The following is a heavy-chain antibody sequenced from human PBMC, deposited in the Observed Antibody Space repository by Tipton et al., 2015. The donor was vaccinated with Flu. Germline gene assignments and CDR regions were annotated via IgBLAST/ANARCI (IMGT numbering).Heavy chain of an antibody. J-gene: IGHJ6*02. V-gene: IGHV3-33*01. CDR2: IWYDGNNK. CDR3: ARGGYSGEEFGLGV. D-gene: IGHD1-26*01. Sequence: QLVQSGGGVVQPGRSLRLSCAASGFTFSSYGMHWVRQAPGKGLEWMVVIWYDGNNKNYADSVKGRFTVSRDNSKNTLYLQMNSLRAEDTAVYYCARGGYSGEEFGLGVWGQGTTVTVSS. CDR1: GFTFSSYG.